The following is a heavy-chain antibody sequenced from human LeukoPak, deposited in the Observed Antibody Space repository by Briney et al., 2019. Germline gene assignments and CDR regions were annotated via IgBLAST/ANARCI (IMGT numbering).Heavy chain of an antibody. J-gene: IGHJ5*02. V-gene: IGHV4-30-4*08. CDR1: GGSISSGDYY. D-gene: IGHD3-22*01. CDR3: ARVLKYYDNLFDP. Sequence: SETLSLTCTVSGGSISSGDYYWSWIRQPPGKGLEWIGYIYYSGSTYYNPSPKSRVTISVDTSKNQFSLKLSSVTAADTAVYYCARVLKYYDNLFDPWGQGTLVTVSS. CDR2: IYYSGST.